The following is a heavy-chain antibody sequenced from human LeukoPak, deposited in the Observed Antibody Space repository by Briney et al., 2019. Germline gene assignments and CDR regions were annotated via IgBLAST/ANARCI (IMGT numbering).Heavy chain of an antibody. CDR3: AKDHYVSGRYDAFDI. J-gene: IGHJ3*02. CDR1: GFTFSSYA. D-gene: IGHD3-10*01. Sequence: GGSLRLSCEASGFTFSSYAMSWVPKAPGEGLEWVSSITTSGGSTYYADSVKGRFTISRDNAKNTLYLQMNSLRAEDTAVYYCAKDHYVSGRYDAFDIWGQGTMVTVSS. V-gene: IGHV3-23*01. CDR2: ITTSGGST.